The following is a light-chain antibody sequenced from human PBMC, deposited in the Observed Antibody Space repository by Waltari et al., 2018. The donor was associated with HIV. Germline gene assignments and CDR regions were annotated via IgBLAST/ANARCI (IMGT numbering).Light chain of an antibody. Sequence: EIVLTQSPATLSLSPGARATLSCRASQSVDTYVAWYQQKPGQAPRLLIYDASNRAAGVPARFSGSGSGTDFTLTISSLEPEDSAVYYCQQRSTWYTFGQGTKLEIK. J-gene: IGKJ2*01. V-gene: IGKV3-11*01. CDR1: QSVDTY. CDR3: QQRSTWYT. CDR2: DAS.